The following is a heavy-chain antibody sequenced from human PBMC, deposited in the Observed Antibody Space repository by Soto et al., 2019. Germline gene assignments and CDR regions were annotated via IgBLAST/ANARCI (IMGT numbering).Heavy chain of an antibody. CDR2: IIPSTGST. J-gene: IGHJ4*02. Sequence: QVQLVQSGAEVKKPGSSVKVSCKAFGGTFSTYAVSWVRQAPGQGLEWVGGIIPSTGSTNHAQKFQGRVTSTADGSSRKVYMELTSLRSDDTAVYSCARGGSSSDYWGQGTLVTVSS. V-gene: IGHV1-69*12. CDR3: ARGGSSSDY. D-gene: IGHD6-13*01. CDR1: GGTFSTYA.